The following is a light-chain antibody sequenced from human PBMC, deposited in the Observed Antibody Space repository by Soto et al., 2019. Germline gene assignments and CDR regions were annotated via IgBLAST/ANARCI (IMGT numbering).Light chain of an antibody. V-gene: IGKV1-5*01. CDR3: QRYGTSLTWT. Sequence: DIQMTQSPSALSASVGDRVTISCRASRDISNWLAWYQQKPGKAPRLLIFDASSLQSGVPSRFSGSGSETDFTLTISRLEPEDFAVYYCQRYGTSLTWTFGQGTKVDIK. CDR2: DAS. CDR1: RDISNW. J-gene: IGKJ1*01.